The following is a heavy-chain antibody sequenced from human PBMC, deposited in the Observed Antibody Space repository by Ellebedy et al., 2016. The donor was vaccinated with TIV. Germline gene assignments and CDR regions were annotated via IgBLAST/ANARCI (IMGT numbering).Heavy chain of an antibody. Sequence: GESLKISCAASGFTFSNYAMSWVRQAPGKGLEWVSDVSGSGGTTYHADSVQGRFAISRDNSKNTLYLQMNRLRAEDTAVYYCAKKEPFSGTYYPFDYWGQGTLVTVSS. D-gene: IGHD3-10*01. V-gene: IGHV3-23*01. J-gene: IGHJ5*01. CDR1: GFTFSNYA. CDR2: VSGSGGTT. CDR3: AKKEPFSGTYYPFDY.